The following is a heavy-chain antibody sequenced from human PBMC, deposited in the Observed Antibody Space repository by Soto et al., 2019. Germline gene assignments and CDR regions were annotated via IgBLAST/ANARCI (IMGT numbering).Heavy chain of an antibody. CDR1: GFTFSSYG. D-gene: IGHD6-19*01. CDR3: ARDPGAGTVTDYYYYYGMDV. J-gene: IGHJ6*02. CDR2: IWYDGSNK. Sequence: PVGSLRLSCAASGFTFSSYGMHWVRQAPGKGLEWVAVIWYDGSNKYYADSVKGRFTISRDNSKNTLYLQMNSLRAEDTAVYYCARDPGAGTVTDYYYYYGMDVWGQGTTVTVSS. V-gene: IGHV3-33*01.